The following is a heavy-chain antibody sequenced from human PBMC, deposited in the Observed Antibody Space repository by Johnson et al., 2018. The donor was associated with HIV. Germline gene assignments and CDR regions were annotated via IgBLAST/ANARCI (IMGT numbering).Heavy chain of an antibody. V-gene: IGHV3-9*01. CDR1: GFTFSSYE. CDR3: AKDLTWEMQDAFDL. CDR2: ISWNSDTI. J-gene: IGHJ3*01. D-gene: IGHD1-26*01. Sequence: VQLVESGGGLVQPGGSLRLSCAASGFTFSSYEMNWVRQAPGKGLEWVAGISWNSDTIGYEDSVKGRFTISRDNAKNSLYLQMNSLRLEDTALYYCAKDLTWEMQDAFDLWGQGTMVTVSS.